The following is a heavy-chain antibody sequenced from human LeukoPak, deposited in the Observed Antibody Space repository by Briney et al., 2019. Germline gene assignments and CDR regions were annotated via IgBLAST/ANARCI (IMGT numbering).Heavy chain of an antibody. J-gene: IGHJ5*02. CDR2: IYYSGST. V-gene: IGHV4-31*11. Sequence: PSETLSLTCAVYGGSFSGYYWSWIRQHPGKGLEWIGYIYYSGSTYYNPSLKSRVTISVDTSKNQFSPKLSSVTAADTAVYYCARLASRFDPWGQGTLVTVSS. CDR1: GGSFSGYY. CDR3: ARLASRFDP. D-gene: IGHD6-19*01.